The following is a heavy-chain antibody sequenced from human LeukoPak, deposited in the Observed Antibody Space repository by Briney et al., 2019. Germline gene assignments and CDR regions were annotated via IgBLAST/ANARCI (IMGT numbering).Heavy chain of an antibody. CDR2: IKQDGSEK. CDR3: AKVGYCSSTSCYFGHYYYYYGMDV. D-gene: IGHD2-2*01. J-gene: IGHJ6*02. Sequence: GGSLRLSCAASGFIFSRYWMSWVRQAPGKGPEWVANIKQDGSEKYYVDSVKGRFTISRDNAKNSLYLQISSLRAEDTAVYYCAKVGYCSSTSCYFGHYYYYYGMDVWAKGPRSPSP. V-gene: IGHV3-7*01. CDR1: GFIFSRYW.